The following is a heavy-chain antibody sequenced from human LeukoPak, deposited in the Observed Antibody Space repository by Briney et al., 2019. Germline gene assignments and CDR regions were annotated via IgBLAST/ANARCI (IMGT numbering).Heavy chain of an antibody. CDR1: GYTFTSYY. V-gene: IGHV1-46*01. CDR2: INPSGGST. CDR3: ARVRHYYGSGSYYNYYMDV. J-gene: IGHJ6*03. Sequence: VSVKVSCKASGYTFTSYYMHWVRQAPGQGLEWMGIINPSGGSTSYAQKFQGRVTMTRDMSTSTVYMELSSLRSEDTAVYYCARVRHYYGSGSYYNYYMDVWGKGTTVTVSS. D-gene: IGHD3-10*01.